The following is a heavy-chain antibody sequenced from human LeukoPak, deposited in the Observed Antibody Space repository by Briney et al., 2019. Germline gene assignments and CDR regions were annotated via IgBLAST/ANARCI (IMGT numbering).Heavy chain of an antibody. CDR3: ARGRVSSSTWYSTYYYYFYMDV. D-gene: IGHD1-1*01. Sequence: SETLSLTCAVYGGSFSGYYWTWIRQPPGKGLEWIGEINHGGSANYNPSLKSRVTISIDTSKTQFSLKLNSVTAADTAVYYCARGRVSSSTWYSTYYYYFYMDVWGKGTTVTVSS. V-gene: IGHV4-34*01. CDR1: GGSFSGYY. CDR2: INHGGSA. J-gene: IGHJ6*03.